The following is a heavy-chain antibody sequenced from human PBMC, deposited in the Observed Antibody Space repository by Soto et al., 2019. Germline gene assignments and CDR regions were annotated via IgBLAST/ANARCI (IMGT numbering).Heavy chain of an antibody. Sequence: GGSLRLSCAASGFTFSSYAMSWVRQAPGKGLEWVSAISGSGGSTYYADSVKGRLTISRDNSKNTLYLQMNSLRAEDTAVYYCARGGPITIFGVGSSYGMDVWGQGTTVTVSS. D-gene: IGHD3-3*01. CDR2: ISGSGGST. V-gene: IGHV3-23*01. CDR3: ARGGPITIFGVGSSYGMDV. CDR1: GFTFSSYA. J-gene: IGHJ6*02.